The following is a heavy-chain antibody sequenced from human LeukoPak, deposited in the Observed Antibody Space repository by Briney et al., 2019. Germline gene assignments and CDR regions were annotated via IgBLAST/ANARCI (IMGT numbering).Heavy chain of an antibody. CDR1: GFTFSSYA. V-gene: IGHV3-23*01. Sequence: GGSLRLSCAASGFTFSSYAMTWVRQAPGKGLEWVSVISGSGGSAYYADSVKGRFTISRDNSKNTLYLQMNSLRAEDAAVYYCARGLYYYDTNGYYNAFDIWGRGTMVTVSS. CDR2: ISGSGGSA. D-gene: IGHD3-22*01. J-gene: IGHJ3*02. CDR3: ARGLYYYDTNGYYNAFDI.